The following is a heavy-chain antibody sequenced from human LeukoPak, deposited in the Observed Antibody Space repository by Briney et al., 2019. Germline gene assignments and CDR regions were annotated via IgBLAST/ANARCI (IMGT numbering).Heavy chain of an antibody. J-gene: IGHJ4*02. Sequence: SGTLSLTCAVSGGSISSSNWWSWVRQPPGKGLEWIGSIYYSGSTYYNPSLKSRVTISVDTSKNQFSLKLSSVTAADTAVYYCARDPVSGSGDYEPVDYWGQGTLVTVSS. CDR3: ARDPVSGSGDYEPVDY. D-gene: IGHD4-17*01. V-gene: IGHV4-4*02. CDR1: GGSISSSNW. CDR2: IYYSGST.